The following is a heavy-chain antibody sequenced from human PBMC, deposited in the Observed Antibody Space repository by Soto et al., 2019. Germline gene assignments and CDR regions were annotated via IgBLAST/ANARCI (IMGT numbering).Heavy chain of an antibody. CDR2: ITGSGGKT. D-gene: IGHD3-22*01. CDR3: PKRGNHHDASGYSPPRGTTYYYYYAMDV. J-gene: IGHJ6*02. CDR1: GFSFSGYA. Sequence: GGSLRLSCAASGFSFSGYAMSWVRQAPGKGLDWVSTITGSGGKTYYADSVKGRLTISRDNSENTLYLQMNSLRAEDTAVYYFPKRGNHHDASGYSPPRGTTYYYYYAMDVWGQGTTVTVSS. V-gene: IGHV3-23*01.